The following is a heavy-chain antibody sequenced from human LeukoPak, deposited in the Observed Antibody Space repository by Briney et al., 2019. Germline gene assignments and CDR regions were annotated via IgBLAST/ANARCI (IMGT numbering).Heavy chain of an antibody. CDR2: INHSGST. J-gene: IGHJ3*02. V-gene: IGHV4-34*01. D-gene: IGHD6-13*01. CDR1: GGSSSGYY. Sequence: SETLSLTCAVYGGSSSGYYWSCIRHPPGKGGEWIGEINHSGSTNYSPSLTSRVTISVDKSKNQFSLKLRSVTAADTAVYYCARDHKTSSWVADAFDIWGQGTMVTVSS. CDR3: ARDHKTSSWVADAFDI.